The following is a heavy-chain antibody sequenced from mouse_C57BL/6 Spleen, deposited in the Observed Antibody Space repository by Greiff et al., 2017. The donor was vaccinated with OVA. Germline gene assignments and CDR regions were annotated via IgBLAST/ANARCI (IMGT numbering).Heavy chain of an antibody. V-gene: IGHV2-2*01. D-gene: IGHD2-4*01. CDR2: IWSGGST. Sequence: VKLQESGPGLVQPSQSLSITCTVSGFSLTSYGVHWVRQSPGKGLEWLGVIWSGGSTDYNAAFISRLSISKDNSKSQVFFKMNSLQADDTAIYYCARDDYGESYYAMDYWGQGTSVTVSS. CDR1: GFSLTSYG. J-gene: IGHJ4*01. CDR3: ARDDYGESYYAMDY.